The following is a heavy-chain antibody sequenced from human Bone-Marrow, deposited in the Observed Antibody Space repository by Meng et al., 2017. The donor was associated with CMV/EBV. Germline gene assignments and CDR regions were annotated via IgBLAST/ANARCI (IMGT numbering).Heavy chain of an antibody. CDR1: GFTFSSYA. D-gene: IGHD2-8*01. CDR3: ARGPLVRILYHNHHYPFDY. V-gene: IGHV3-30*04. CDR2: ISYDGSNK. J-gene: IGHJ4*02. Sequence: GGSLRLSCAASGFTFSSYAMHWVRQAPGKGLEWVAVISYDGSNKYYADSVKGRFTISRDNSKNTLYLQMNSLRSDDTAVYYCARGPLVRILYHNHHYPFDYWGQGTLVTVSS.